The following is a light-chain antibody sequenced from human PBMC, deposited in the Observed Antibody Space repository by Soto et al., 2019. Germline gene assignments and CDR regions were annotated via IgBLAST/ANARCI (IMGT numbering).Light chain of an antibody. CDR2: DAS. J-gene: IGKJ1*01. V-gene: IGKV1-5*01. Sequence: DIQLTQSPSTLSASVGDRVTITCRASQTISTFLAWYQQKPGKAPHLLIYDASSLESGVPSRFSGSGSGTEFTLTISSLQSEDFAVYYCQQYNKWPPWTFGQGTKVDIK. CDR3: QQYNKWPPWT. CDR1: QTISTF.